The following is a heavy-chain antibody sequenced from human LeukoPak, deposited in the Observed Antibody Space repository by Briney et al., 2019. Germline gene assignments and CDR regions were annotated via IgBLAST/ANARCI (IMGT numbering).Heavy chain of an antibody. D-gene: IGHD3-10*02. Sequence: GRSLRLSCAASGFTFDDYAMHWVRQAPGKGLEWVSGISWNSGSIGYADSVKGRFTISRDNAKNSLYLQMNSLRAEDTALYYCAKGSITMMGEFDYWGQGTLVTVSS. CDR1: GFTFDDYA. CDR3: AKGSITMMGEFDY. J-gene: IGHJ4*02. V-gene: IGHV3-9*01. CDR2: ISWNSGSI.